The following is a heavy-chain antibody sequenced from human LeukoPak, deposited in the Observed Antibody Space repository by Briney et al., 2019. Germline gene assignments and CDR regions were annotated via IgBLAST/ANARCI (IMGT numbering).Heavy chain of an antibody. J-gene: IGHJ4*02. D-gene: IGHD5-24*01. CDR1: GLTFRSFW. CDR2: INQDGSEK. V-gene: IGHV3-7*01. Sequence: PGGSLRLSCAVSGLTFRSFWMSWVRQAPGKGLEWVANINQDGSEKYFVDSVKGRFTISRDNSKNSLHLQMNTLRAKDTALYYCAREREGRFFDYWGQGTLVTVSS. CDR3: AREREGRFFDY.